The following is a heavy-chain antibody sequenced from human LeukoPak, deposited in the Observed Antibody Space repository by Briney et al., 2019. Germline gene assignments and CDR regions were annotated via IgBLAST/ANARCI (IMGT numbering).Heavy chain of an antibody. Sequence: PGGSLRLSCAASGFTFSSYWMSWVRQAPGKGLEWVSAISGSGGSTYYADSVKGRFTISRDNSKNTLYLQMNSLRAEDTAVYYCALRITMIVVVITAAPDGFFDYWGQGTLVTVSS. D-gene: IGHD3-22*01. CDR3: ALRITMIVVVITAAPDGFFDY. V-gene: IGHV3-23*01. CDR1: GFTFSSYW. CDR2: ISGSGGST. J-gene: IGHJ4*02.